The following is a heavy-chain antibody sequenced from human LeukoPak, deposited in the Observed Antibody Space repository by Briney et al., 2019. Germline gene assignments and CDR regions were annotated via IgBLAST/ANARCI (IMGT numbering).Heavy chain of an antibody. CDR1: GGSFSGYY. CDR2: INHSGST. CDR3: ARHGKSRSAYYYGNGYHYYYMDV. J-gene: IGHJ6*03. D-gene: IGHD3-10*01. V-gene: IGHV4-34*01. Sequence: SETLSLTCAVYGGSFSGYYWSWIRQPPGKGLEWIGEINHSGSTNYNPSLKSRVTISVDTSKNQFSLKLSSVTAADTAVYYCARHGKSRSAYYYGNGYHYYYMDVWGKGTTVTISS.